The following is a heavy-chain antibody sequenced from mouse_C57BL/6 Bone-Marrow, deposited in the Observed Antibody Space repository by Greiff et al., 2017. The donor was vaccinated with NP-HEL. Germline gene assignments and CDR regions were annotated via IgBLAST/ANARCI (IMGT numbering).Heavy chain of an antibody. CDR2: INPGSGGT. Sequence: VQLQQSGAELVRPGTSVKVSCKASGYAFTNYLIEWVKQRPGQGLEWIGVINPGSGGTNYNEKFKGKATLTADKSSSTAYMQLRSLTSEDSVVDFCARGGYGYFWFAYWGQGTLVTVSA. D-gene: IGHD2-2*01. CDR3: ARGGYGYFWFAY. V-gene: IGHV1-54*01. J-gene: IGHJ3*01. CDR1: GYAFTNYL.